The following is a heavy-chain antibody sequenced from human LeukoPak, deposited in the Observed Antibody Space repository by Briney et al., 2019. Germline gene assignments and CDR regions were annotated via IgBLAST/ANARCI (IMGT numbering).Heavy chain of an antibody. CDR3: AKDRVRDNGWDIDY. CDR2: FSAAGT. V-gene: IGHV3-23*01. D-gene: IGHD6-19*01. CDR1: GFTFRNYA. Sequence: PGGSLRLSCVGSGFTFRNYAMNWVRQAPGKGLEWVSGFSAAGTYYADSVKGRFTTSRDDSKNTIYLQMNSLTAEDTGVYYCAKDRVRDNGWDIDYWGQGTLDTVSS. J-gene: IGHJ4*02.